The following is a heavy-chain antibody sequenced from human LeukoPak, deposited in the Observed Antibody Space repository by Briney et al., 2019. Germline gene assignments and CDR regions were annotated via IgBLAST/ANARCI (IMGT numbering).Heavy chain of an antibody. CDR1: GFTFSSYW. CDR3: AGGNIAEAGYYYFDY. V-gene: IGHV3-7*04. CDR2: IKQDGSEK. J-gene: IGHJ4*02. D-gene: IGHD6-13*01. Sequence: GGSLRLSCAASGFTFSSYWMSWVRQAPGKGLEWVANIKQDGSEKYYVDSVKGRFTISRDNAKNSLYLQMNSLRAEDTAVYYCAGGNIAEAGYYYFDYWGQGTKVTVSS.